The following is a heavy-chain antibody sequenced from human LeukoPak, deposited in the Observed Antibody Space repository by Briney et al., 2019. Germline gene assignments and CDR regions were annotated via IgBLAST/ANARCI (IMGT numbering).Heavy chain of an antibody. D-gene: IGHD6-19*01. Sequence: AGGSLRLSCAASGFTFSYYAMSWVRQAPGRGLEWVSYISPGGDEVYFADSVKGRFTISRDNAKNSLFLQMSSLTAEDTAVYYCSGGRDIAVAGPGGYFDYWGQGSLVTVSS. CDR3: SGGRDIAVAGPGGYFDY. V-gene: IGHV3-11*01. CDR2: ISPGGDEV. J-gene: IGHJ4*02. CDR1: GFTFSYYA.